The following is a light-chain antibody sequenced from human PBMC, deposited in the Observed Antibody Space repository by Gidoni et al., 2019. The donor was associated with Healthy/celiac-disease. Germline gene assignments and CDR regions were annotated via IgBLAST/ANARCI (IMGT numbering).Light chain of an antibody. CDR3: QQQNNWLTWT. CDR1: QSDSSN. V-gene: IGKV3D-15*01. CDR2: GEA. Sequence: PATLSVSPGERATLTCRARQSDSSNLSWDQQKPGQGPRLRIYGEAARATGIPTRFSGSGCGTEFTLTISSRQSEDVAVYYYQQQNNWLTWTFGGGTKVEIK. J-gene: IGKJ1*01.